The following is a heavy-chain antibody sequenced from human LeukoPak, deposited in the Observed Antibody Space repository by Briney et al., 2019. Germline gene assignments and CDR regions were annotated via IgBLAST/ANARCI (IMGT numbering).Heavy chain of an antibody. J-gene: IGHJ5*02. CDR2: INSDGINT. D-gene: IGHD3-22*01. V-gene: IGHV3-74*01. CDR1: GLTVSSNC. CDR3: ARDLGQYYDTSDNWFDP. Sequence: GGSLRLSCAASGLTVSSNCMSWVRQAPGKGLEWVSRINSDGINTSYADSVKGRFTISRDNAKNTLNLQMNSLRAEDTAVYYCARDLGQYYDTSDNWFDPWGQGTLVTVSS.